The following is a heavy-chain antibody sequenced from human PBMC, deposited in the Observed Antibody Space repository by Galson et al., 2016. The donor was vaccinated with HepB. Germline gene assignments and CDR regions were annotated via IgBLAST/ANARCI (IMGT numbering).Heavy chain of an antibody. CDR2: ISPGGSTT. D-gene: IGHD3-22*01. V-gene: IGHV3-11*01. CDR1: GFSFSDSY. Sequence: SLRLSCAASGFSFSDSYMSWIRQAPGKGLEWVSYISPGGSTTYYADSVKGRFTISRDNAKSSLFLQMNSLRAEDTAVYYCARDSSGYADYFDYWGQGTLVTVSS. CDR3: ARDSSGYADYFDY. J-gene: IGHJ4*02.